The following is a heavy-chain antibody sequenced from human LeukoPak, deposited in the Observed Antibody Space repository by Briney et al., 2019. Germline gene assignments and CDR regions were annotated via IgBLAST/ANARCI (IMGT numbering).Heavy chain of an antibody. CDR3: AKDGETPY. CDR1: GFTFSSYG. CDR2: ISYDGSNK. Sequence: GGGLRVSCVAPGFTFSSYGRHCVRQAPGEGVEWGAVISYDGSNKYYAASVKGRFTISRDNSKNTLYLQMNSPRAEDTAVYYCAKDGETPYWGQGTLVTVPS. V-gene: IGHV3-30*18. J-gene: IGHJ4*02. D-gene: IGHD3-10*01.